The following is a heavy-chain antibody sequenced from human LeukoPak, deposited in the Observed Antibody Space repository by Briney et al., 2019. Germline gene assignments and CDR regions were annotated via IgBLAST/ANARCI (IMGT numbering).Heavy chain of an antibody. Sequence: GGSLRLSCAASGFTFSDSAMHWVRQAPGKGLEWVSYISGSSSAIYYTDSVKGRFTISRDNARNSLYLQMNSLRAENTAVYYCARGSVTTFDYWGQGTLVTVSS. J-gene: IGHJ4*02. CDR3: ARGSVTTFDY. V-gene: IGHV3-48*04. D-gene: IGHD4-17*01. CDR1: GFTFSDSA. CDR2: ISGSSSAI.